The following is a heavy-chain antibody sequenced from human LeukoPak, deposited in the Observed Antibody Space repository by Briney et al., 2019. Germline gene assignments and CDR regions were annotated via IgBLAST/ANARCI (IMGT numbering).Heavy chain of an antibody. CDR3: VRDWEGFNFDI. CDR1: GGSVRSYY. Sequence: PSETLSLTCTVSGGSVRSYYWSWIRQPQGEGLEWIAYIHNSGSTNYNPSLKSRVTISVDTSKNHFSLKLSSVTAADTAVYYCVRDWEGFNFDIWGQGAMVTVSS. CDR2: IHNSGST. D-gene: IGHD1-26*01. J-gene: IGHJ3*02. V-gene: IGHV4-59*02.